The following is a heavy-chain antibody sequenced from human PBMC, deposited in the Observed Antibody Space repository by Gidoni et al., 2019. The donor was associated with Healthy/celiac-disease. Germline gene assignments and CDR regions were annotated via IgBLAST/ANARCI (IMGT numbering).Heavy chain of an antibody. CDR2: IYYSGST. D-gene: IGHD3-10*01. J-gene: IGHJ6*04. CDR3: ARPGYYGSGKVDV. Sequence: QLQLQESGPGLVNPSETLSLTCTVSGGSISSSSYYWGWIRQPPGKGLEWIGSIYYSGSTYYNPSLKSRVTISVDTSKNQFSLKLSSVTAADTAVYYCARPGYYGSGKVDVWGKGTTVTVSS. V-gene: IGHV4-39*01. CDR1: GGSISSSSYY.